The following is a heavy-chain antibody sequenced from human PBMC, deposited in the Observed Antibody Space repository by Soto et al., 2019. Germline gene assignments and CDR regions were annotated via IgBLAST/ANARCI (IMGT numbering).Heavy chain of an antibody. J-gene: IGHJ6*03. D-gene: IGHD2-2*01. CDR1: GFTFSSYS. CDR3: ARDLRSSTSWGWDYYYMGV. Sequence: EVQLVESGGGLVKPGGSLRLSCAASGFTFSSYSMNWVRQAPGKGLEWVSSISSSSSYIYYADSVKGRFTISRDNAKNSLYLQMNSLRAEDTAVYYCARDLRSSTSWGWDYYYMGVWGKGTTVTVSS. V-gene: IGHV3-21*01. CDR2: ISSSSSYI.